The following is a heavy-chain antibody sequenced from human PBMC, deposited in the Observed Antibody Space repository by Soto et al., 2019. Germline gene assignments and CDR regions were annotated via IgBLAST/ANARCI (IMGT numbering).Heavy chain of an antibody. Sequence: ASVKVSCKVSGYTLTELSMHWVRQAPGKGIEWMGSFEPEDGETIYAQKFQGRVTMTEDTSTDTAYMELSSLRSEDMSVYYCATGNLRYFDWLFRYWGQGTLVTVSS. J-gene: IGHJ4*02. V-gene: IGHV1-24*01. CDR1: GYTLTELS. CDR3: ATGNLRYFDWLFRY. D-gene: IGHD3-9*01. CDR2: FEPEDGET.